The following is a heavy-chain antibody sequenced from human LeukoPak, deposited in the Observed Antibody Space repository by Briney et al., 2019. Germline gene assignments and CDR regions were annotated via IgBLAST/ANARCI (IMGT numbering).Heavy chain of an antibody. CDR3: AREGTVTSGHYGMDV. V-gene: IGHV4-59*01. CDR1: GGSISSYY. Sequence: KPSETLSLTCTVSGGSISSYYWSWIRQPPGKGLEWIGYIYDSGSTNYNPSLRSRVTISVDTSKRQFSLKLSSVTAADTAVYYCAREGTVTSGHYGMDVWGQGTTVTVSS. CDR2: IYDSGST. J-gene: IGHJ6*02. D-gene: IGHD4-17*01.